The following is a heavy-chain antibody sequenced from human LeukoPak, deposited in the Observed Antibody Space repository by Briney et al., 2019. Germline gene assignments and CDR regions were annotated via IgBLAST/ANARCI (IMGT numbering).Heavy chain of an antibody. V-gene: IGHV4-4*02. J-gene: IGHJ4*02. CDR3: ARQETGYSPITPPFDY. CDR1: GGSISSDNW. Sequence: SGTLSLTCAVSGGSISSDNWWSWVRQPPGKGLEWIGEIYHSGSTNYKSSLKSRLTISVDKPKNQLSLKVSSVTAADTAVYYCARQETGYSPITPPFDYWGQGTLVTVSS. CDR2: IYHSGST. D-gene: IGHD5-18*01.